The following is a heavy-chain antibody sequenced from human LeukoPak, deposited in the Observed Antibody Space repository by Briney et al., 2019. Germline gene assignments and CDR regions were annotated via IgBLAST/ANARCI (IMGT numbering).Heavy chain of an antibody. V-gene: IGHV1-2*02. CDR2: INPNSGGT. D-gene: IGHD3-3*01. Sequence: ASVKVSCKASGYTFTGYCMHWVRQAPGQGLEWMGWINPNSGGTNYAQKFQGRVTMTRDTSISTAYMELSRLRSDDTAVYYCAASLRFLEWLYDYWGQGTLVTVSS. CDR3: AASLRFLEWLYDY. J-gene: IGHJ4*02. CDR1: GYTFTGYC.